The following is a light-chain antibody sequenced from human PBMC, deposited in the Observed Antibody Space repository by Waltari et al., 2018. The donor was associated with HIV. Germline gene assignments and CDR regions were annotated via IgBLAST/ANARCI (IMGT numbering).Light chain of an antibody. J-gene: IGLJ3*02. CDR2: RNN. V-gene: IGLV1-47*01. CDR3: AAWDDSLSAWV. CDR1: SSNIGSNY. Sequence: QSVLTQPPSASGTPGQRVTIPCSASSSNIGSNYVYWYQQLPGTAPKLPIYRNNQRPSGVPDRFSGSKSGTSASLAISGLRSEDEADYYCAAWDDSLSAWVFGGGTKLTVL.